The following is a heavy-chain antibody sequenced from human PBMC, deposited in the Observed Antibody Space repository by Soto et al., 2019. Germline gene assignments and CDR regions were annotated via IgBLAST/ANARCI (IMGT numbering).Heavy chain of an antibody. Sequence: PGGSLRLSCAVSGFTFTDYGMYWGRQAPGKGLEWVAVISYDGTNEYYVDSVKGRFNISRDNSKNTLSLHMSSLTAEDTAVYYCAKVLVPAARDSYYYGLDVWGQGTTVTVSS. CDR1: GFTFTDYG. V-gene: IGHV3-30*18. D-gene: IGHD2-2*01. CDR3: AKVLVPAARDSYYYGLDV. CDR2: ISYDGTNE. J-gene: IGHJ6*02.